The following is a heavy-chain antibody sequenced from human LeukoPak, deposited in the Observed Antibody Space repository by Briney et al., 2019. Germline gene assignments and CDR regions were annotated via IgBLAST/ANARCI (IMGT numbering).Heavy chain of an antibody. J-gene: IGHJ4*02. Sequence: SETLSLTCTVSGGSISSGGYYWSWIRQHPGKGLEWIGYIYYSGSTYYNPSLKSRVTISVDTSKNQFSLKLSSVTAADTAVYYCATESVDTARFDYWGQGTLVTVSS. CDR3: ATESVDTARFDY. V-gene: IGHV4-31*03. CDR2: IYYSGST. D-gene: IGHD5-18*01. CDR1: GGSISSGGYY.